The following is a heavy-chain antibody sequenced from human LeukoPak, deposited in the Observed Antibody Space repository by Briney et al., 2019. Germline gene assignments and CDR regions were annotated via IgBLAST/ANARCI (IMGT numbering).Heavy chain of an antibody. CDR3: ARARSNWYGDC. CDR1: GCTFTTYS. CDR2: IRSGSTYL. V-gene: IGHV3-21*01. D-gene: IGHD6-13*01. J-gene: IGHJ4*02. Sequence: SGGSLRLSWEASGCTFTTYSISWVRQAPGKGLEWVSSIRSGSTYLYYADSVKGRFTISRDDAKNSLYLQMNSLRAEDTAVYYCARARSNWYGDCWGQGTLVTVSS.